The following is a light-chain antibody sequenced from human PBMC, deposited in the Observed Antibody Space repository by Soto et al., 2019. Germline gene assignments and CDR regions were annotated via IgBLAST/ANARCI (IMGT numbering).Light chain of an antibody. V-gene: IGLV2-14*01. J-gene: IGLJ1*01. CDR3: ISYTSDDFRYV. CDR1: NSDVGIYDF. CDR2: EVS. Sequence: QSVLTQPASVSGTPGQSITISCTGSNSDVGIYDFVSWYQHHPGRAPKLIVSEVSHRPSGVSNRFSGSKSGNTASLTISGLQSEDESDYYCISYTSDDFRYVFXTGTKGTVL.